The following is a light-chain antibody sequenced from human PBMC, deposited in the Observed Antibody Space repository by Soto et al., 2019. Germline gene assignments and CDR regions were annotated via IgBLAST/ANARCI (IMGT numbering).Light chain of an antibody. CDR1: QSVSGY. J-gene: IGKJ5*01. CDR3: QQYGSSPIT. CDR2: DAS. Sequence: EIVLTQSPATLSLSPGERATLSCRASQSVSGYLAWYQQKPGQAPRLLIYDASKRATGIPARFSGSGSGTDFTLTISRLEPEDFAVYYCQQYGSSPITFGQGTRLEIK. V-gene: IGKV3-20*01.